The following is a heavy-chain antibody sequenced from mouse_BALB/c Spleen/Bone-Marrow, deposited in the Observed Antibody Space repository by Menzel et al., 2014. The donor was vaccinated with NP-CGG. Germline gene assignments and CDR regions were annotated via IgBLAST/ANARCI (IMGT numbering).Heavy chain of an antibody. CDR3: GTNGYDGRDY. Sequence: EVQLVESGGGLVQPGGPLKLSCAASGFTFSSYGMSWVRQTPDKRLELVATVISNGGSTYYPDSVKGRFTISRDNAKNTLYLQMSSENSEDTAMDYCGTNGYDGRDYWGQGTSLTVSS. J-gene: IGHJ4*01. CDR2: VISNGGST. V-gene: IGHV5-6-3*01. CDR1: GFTFSSYG.